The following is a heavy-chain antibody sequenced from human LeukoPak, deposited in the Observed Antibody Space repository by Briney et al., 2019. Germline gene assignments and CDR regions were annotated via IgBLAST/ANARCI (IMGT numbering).Heavy chain of an antibody. J-gene: IGHJ3*01. D-gene: IGHD6-13*01. CDR1: GFIFRSYG. CDR2: IRDDGSTK. CDR3: AKVGSNSWGIFDV. V-gene: IGHV3-30*02. Sequence: PGGSLRLSCAASGFIFRSYGIHWVRQAPGKGLEWVAFIRDDGSTKYYVDSVKGRFTISRDNSKNTPYLQMNSLRVEDTAIYYCAKVGSNSWGIFDVWGQGTMVTVSS.